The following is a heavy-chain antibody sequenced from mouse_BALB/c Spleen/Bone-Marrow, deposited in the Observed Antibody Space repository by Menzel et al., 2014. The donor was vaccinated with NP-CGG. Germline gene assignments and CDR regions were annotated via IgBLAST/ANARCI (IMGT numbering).Heavy chain of an antibody. V-gene: IGHV6-6*02. CDR2: IRLKSNNYAT. CDR3: TVPFGPGFDY. CDR1: GFTFSNYW. J-gene: IGHJ2*01. Sequence: EVQVVESGGGLVQPGGSMKLSCVASGFTFSNYWMNWVRQSPEKGPEWVAEIRLKSNNYATHYAESVKGRFTISRDDSKSSVYLQMNNLRAEDTGIYYCTVPFGPGFDYWGQGTTLTVSS.